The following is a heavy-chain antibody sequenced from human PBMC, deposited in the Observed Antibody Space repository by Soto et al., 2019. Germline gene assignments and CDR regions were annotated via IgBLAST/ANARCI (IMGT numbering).Heavy chain of an antibody. CDR2: ISGSGVDT. Sequence: EVQLLESGGGLVQPGGSLRLSCAASGFIFSNYAMSWVRQAPGKGLEWVSAISGSGVDTYYADSVKGRFTFSRDNSRSTLYLQMNSLRAEDTAIYYCAKDLGMGGGSGFDYWAREPWSPSPQ. CDR3: AKDLGMGGGSGFDY. CDR1: GFIFSNYA. D-gene: IGHD2-15*01. J-gene: IGHJ4*02. V-gene: IGHV3-23*01.